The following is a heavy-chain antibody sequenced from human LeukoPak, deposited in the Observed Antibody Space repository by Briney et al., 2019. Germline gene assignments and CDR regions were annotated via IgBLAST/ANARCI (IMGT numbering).Heavy chain of an antibody. D-gene: IGHD5-12*01. CDR2: IYYSGST. V-gene: IGHV4-59*01. J-gene: IGHJ3*02. Sequence: SETLSLTCTVSGGSISSYYWSWIRQPPGKGLEWIGYIYYSGSTNYNPSLKSRVTISVDTSKNQFSLKLSSVTAADTAVYYCASAGRGDAFDIWGQGAMVTVSS. CDR1: GGSISSYY. CDR3: ASAGRGDAFDI.